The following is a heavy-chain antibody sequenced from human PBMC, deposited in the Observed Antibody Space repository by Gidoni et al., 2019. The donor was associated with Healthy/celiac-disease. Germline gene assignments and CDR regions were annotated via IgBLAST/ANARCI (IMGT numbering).Heavy chain of an antibody. CDR3: ARGPTRWLQFRYFDY. CDR1: AGSFSGYY. CDR2: INHSGST. D-gene: IGHD5-12*01. Sequence: QVQLQQWGAGLLKPSETLSLTCAVYAGSFSGYYWSWIRQPPGKGLEWIGEINHSGSTNYNPSLKSRVTISVDTSKNQFSLKLSSVTAADTAVYYCARGPTRWLQFRYFDYWGQGTLVTVSS. V-gene: IGHV4-34*01. J-gene: IGHJ4*02.